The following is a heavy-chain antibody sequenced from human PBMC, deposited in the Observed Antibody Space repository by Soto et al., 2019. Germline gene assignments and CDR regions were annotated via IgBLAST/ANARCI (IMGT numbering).Heavy chain of an antibody. D-gene: IGHD3-22*01. J-gene: IGHJ3*02. CDR2: ISGSGGST. CDR3: AKGAEGYYDSSGYQRGAFDI. Sequence: GGSLRLSCAASGFTFGSYAMSWVRQAPGKGLEWVSAISGSGGSTYYADSVKGRFTISRDNSKNTLYLQMNSLRAEDTAVYYCAKGAEGYYDSSGYQRGAFDIWGQGIMVTVSS. CDR1: GFTFGSYA. V-gene: IGHV3-23*01.